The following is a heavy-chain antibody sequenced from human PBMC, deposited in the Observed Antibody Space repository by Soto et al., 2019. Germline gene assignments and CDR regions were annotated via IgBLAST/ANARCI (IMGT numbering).Heavy chain of an antibody. CDR1: GCSISSSNW. Sequence: SETLSLTCTFSGCSISSSNWWSWVRQPPGKGLEWIGEIYHSGSTNYNPSLKSRVTISVDKSKNQFSLKLSSVTAADTAVYYCARVVEYYSFDGYGMDVWGQGTTVTVSS. V-gene: IGHV4-4*02. D-gene: IGHD2-21*01. J-gene: IGHJ6*02. CDR2: IYHSGST. CDR3: ARVVEYYSFDGYGMDV.